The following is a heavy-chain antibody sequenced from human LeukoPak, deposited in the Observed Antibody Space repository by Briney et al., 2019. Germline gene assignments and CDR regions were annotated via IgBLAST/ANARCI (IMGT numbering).Heavy chain of an antibody. CDR2: INHSGST. Sequence: SETLSLTCAVYGGSFGGYYWSWIRQPPGKGLEWIGEINHSGSTNYNPSLKSRVTISVDTSKNQFSLKLSSVTAADTAVYYCARDSYGEGFDPWGQGTLVTVSS. CDR1: GGSFGGYY. J-gene: IGHJ5*02. V-gene: IGHV4-34*01. CDR3: ARDSYGEGFDP. D-gene: IGHD5-18*01.